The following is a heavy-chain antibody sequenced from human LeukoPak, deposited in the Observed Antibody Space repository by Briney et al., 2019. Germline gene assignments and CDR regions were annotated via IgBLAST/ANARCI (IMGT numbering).Heavy chain of an antibody. CDR1: SGSISSDY. Sequence: ASETLSLTCTVSSGSISSDYWSWIRQPPGKGLEWIGYISYSGSANYNPSLKTRVTISIDKSKNQFSLKMTSVTAADTAVYYCASYDFWSGYNDYWGQGTLVTVSS. V-gene: IGHV4-59*01. CDR3: ASYDFWSGYNDY. D-gene: IGHD3-3*01. J-gene: IGHJ4*02. CDR2: ISYSGSA.